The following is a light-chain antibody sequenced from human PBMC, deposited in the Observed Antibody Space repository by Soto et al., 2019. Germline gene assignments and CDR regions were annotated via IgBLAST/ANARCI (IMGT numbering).Light chain of an antibody. Sequence: QSALTQPRSVSGSPGQSVTISCTGTSSDVGAYNYVSWHQQHPGKAPKLVIYDVTQRPSGVPDRFSASKSGITASLTVSGLQAEDETDSYCSSYAGSNNLGVFGTGTKLTVL. V-gene: IGLV2-8*01. J-gene: IGLJ1*01. CDR3: SSYAGSNNLGV. CDR1: SSDVGAYNY. CDR2: DVT.